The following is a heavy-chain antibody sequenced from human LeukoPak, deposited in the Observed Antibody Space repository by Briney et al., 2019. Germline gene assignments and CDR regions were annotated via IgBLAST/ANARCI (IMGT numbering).Heavy chain of an antibody. V-gene: IGHV3-48*03. D-gene: IGHD3-3*01. Sequence: GGSLRLSCAASGFTFSSYEMNWVRQAPGKGLEWVSYISSSGSTIYCADSVKGRLTISRDNDKNSLYLQMNSLRAEDTAVYYCARWTPEWSIDYWGQGTLVTVSS. J-gene: IGHJ4*02. CDR3: ARWTPEWSIDY. CDR2: ISSSGSTI. CDR1: GFTFSSYE.